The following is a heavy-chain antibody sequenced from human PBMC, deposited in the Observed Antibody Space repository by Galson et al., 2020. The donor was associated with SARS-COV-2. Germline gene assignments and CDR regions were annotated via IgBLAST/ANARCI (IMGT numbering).Heavy chain of an antibody. CDR3: ARDVGYLD. CDR2: ISGSGSII. V-gene: IGHV3-11*01. CDR1: GFPFSDYY. J-gene: IGHJ4*02. Sequence: GEYLKISCVVSGFPFSDYYMGWISQAPGKGLEWVAHISGSGSIIHYADSVKGRFPISRDNAKNSLQLQMNSLSADDTAVYYCARDVGYLDWGQGTLVTVSS. D-gene: IGHD3-22*01.